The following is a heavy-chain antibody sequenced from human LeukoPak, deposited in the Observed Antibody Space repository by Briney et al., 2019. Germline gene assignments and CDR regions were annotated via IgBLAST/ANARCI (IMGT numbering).Heavy chain of an antibody. J-gene: IGHJ4*02. D-gene: IGHD6-25*01. CDR2: VYYPENS. Sequence: SESLSLTCTVSGGSLSTISSSTYNRGWIRQTPGKGLSLTVCVYYPENSHYNRSPNSRAQLSEDPSNIHLSMQLTSVHAADAGVYFCARQLPTAAADTRGYFDYWGQGTVVPVSS. CDR1: GGSLSTISSSTYN. V-gene: IGHV4-39*01. CDR3: ARQLPTAAADTRGYFDY.